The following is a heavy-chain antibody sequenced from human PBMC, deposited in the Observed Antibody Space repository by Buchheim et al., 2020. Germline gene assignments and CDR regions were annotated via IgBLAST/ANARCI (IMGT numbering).Heavy chain of an antibody. V-gene: IGHV3-30*18. D-gene: IGHD5-12*01. J-gene: IGHJ3*02. Sequence: QVQLVESGGGVVQPGRSLRLSCAASGFTFSSYGMHWVRQAPGKGLEWVAVISYDGSNKYYADSMKGRFTISRDNSKNTLYLQMNSLRDEDTAVYYCAKYSGYDRAFDIWGQGT. CDR3: AKYSGYDRAFDI. CDR1: GFTFSSYG. CDR2: ISYDGSNK.